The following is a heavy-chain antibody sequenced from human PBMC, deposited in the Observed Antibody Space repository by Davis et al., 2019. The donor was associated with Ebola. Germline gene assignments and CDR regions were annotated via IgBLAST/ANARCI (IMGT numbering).Heavy chain of an antibody. J-gene: IGHJ4*02. Sequence: SETLSLTCTVSGGSISSYYWSWIRQPPGKGLEWVGYIYYSASTQYNPSLKSRLTISVDTSKNQISLKLSSMTAADTAVYFCARRAPGRWTWNSWGQGTLVTVSS. CDR1: GGSISSYY. D-gene: IGHD3/OR15-3a*01. CDR3: ARRAPGRWTWNS. CDR2: IYYSAST. V-gene: IGHV4-59*08.